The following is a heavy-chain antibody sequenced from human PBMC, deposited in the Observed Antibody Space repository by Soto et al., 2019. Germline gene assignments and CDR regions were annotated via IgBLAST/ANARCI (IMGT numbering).Heavy chain of an antibody. CDR3: ARATAVAGTSHYGINV. CDR1: GGTFSSYT. D-gene: IGHD6-19*01. J-gene: IGHJ6*02. Sequence: GASVKVSCKASGGTFSSYTISWVRQAPGQGLEWMGRIIPILGIANYAQKFRGRVTITADKSTSTAYMELSSLRSEDTAVYYCARATAVAGTSHYGINVWGQGTSVTVSS. V-gene: IGHV1-69*02. CDR2: IIPILGIA.